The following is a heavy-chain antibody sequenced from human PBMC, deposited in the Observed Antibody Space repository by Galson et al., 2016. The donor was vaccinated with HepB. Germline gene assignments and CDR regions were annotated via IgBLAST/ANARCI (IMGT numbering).Heavy chain of an antibody. V-gene: IGHV3-23*01. D-gene: IGHD2-2*01. J-gene: IGHJ4*02. CDR2: IAGIGGAT. CDR3: AKTPTVVPAATDYIDC. CDR1: GFTFKNFA. Sequence: SLRLSCAASGFTFKNFAMSWVRQAPGKGLEWVSAIAGIGGATYFADSVQGRFIISRDNSKNMLYLQMNSLKAEDTAVYYCAKTPTVVPAATDYIDCWGQGTLVTVSS.